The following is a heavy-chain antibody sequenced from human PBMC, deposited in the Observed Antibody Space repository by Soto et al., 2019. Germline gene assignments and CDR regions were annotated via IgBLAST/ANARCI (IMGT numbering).Heavy chain of an antibody. Sequence: QVHLVESGGGVVQPGRSLRLSCAASGFTFSRYGMHWVRQAPGKGLEWVAIIWYDGSKKVYADSVKGRFTISRDDSKNTLYPQMNSLRAEDTAVYYCARDGPPNFGYYFDYWGQGTLVTVSS. CDR3: ARDGPPNFGYYFDY. D-gene: IGHD3-10*01. J-gene: IGHJ4*02. CDR2: IWYDGSKK. V-gene: IGHV3-33*01. CDR1: GFTFSRYG.